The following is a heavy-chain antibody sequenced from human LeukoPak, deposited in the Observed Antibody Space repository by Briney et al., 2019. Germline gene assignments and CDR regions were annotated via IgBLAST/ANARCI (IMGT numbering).Heavy chain of an antibody. D-gene: IGHD3-10*01. J-gene: IGHJ4*02. CDR3: VKVAKYYYGSETYYFFEH. V-gene: IGHV3-7*01. Sequence: GGSLRLSCVASGFTFSSYWMSWVRQLPGKGLEWVANINQDGTEKYYVDSVKGRFTISRDNAKNSLDLQMNSLRVEDTGIYYCVKVAKYYYGSETYYFFEHWGQGTPVTASS. CDR1: GFTFSSYW. CDR2: INQDGTEK.